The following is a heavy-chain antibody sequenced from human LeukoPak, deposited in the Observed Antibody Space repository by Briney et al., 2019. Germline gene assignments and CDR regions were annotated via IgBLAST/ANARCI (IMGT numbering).Heavy chain of an antibody. V-gene: IGHV3-23*01. D-gene: IGHD1-26*01. CDR3: ARLGVREGIDF. J-gene: IGHJ4*02. CDR1: GVPFSRYP. Sequence: GGSLRLSCAASGVPFSRYPMSWVRQGSGTGLEWGSSSSNSGGATYYTDSVKGRFIISRDNPKNTLVLEMNSLSVDDTAEYFCARLGVREGIDFWGQGALVIVSS. CDR2: SSNSGGAT.